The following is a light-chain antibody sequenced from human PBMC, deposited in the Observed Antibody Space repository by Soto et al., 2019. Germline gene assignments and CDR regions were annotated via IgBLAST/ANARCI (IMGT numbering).Light chain of an antibody. CDR3: SSYAGSKTL. V-gene: IGLV2-8*01. CDR1: SSDVGGYNY. CDR2: EVS. Sequence: QSVLTQPPSASGSAGESVTISCTGTSSDVGGYNYVSWYQQHPGKAPKLMIYEVSKRPSGVPDRFSGSKSGNTASLTVSGLQAEDEADYYCSSYAGSKTLFGGGTKLTVL. J-gene: IGLJ2*01.